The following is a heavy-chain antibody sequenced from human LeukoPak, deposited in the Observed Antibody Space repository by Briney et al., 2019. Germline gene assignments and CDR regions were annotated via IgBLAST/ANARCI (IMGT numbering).Heavy chain of an antibody. CDR2: ISYDGSNK. V-gene: IGHV3-30-3*01. Sequence: PGRSLRLSCAASGFTFSSYAMHWVRQAPGKGLEWVAVISYDGSNKYYADSAKGRFTISRDNSKNTLYLQMNSLRAEDTAVYYCARDQGGWGQGTLVTVSS. CDR1: GFTFSSYA. CDR3: ARDQGG. J-gene: IGHJ4*02. D-gene: IGHD1-26*01.